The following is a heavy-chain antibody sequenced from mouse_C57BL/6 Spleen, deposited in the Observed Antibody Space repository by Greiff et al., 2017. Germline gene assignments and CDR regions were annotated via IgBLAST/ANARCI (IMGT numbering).Heavy chain of an antibody. CDR1: GYAFSSSW. V-gene: IGHV1-82*01. Sequence: QVQLKQSGPELVKPGASVKISCKASGYAFSSSWMNWVKQRPGKGLEWIGRIYPGDGDTNYNGKFKGKATLTADKSSSTAYMQLSSLTSEDSAVYFCARWDYGSRTRDYFDYWGQGTTLTVSS. J-gene: IGHJ2*01. CDR3: ARWDYGSRTRDYFDY. CDR2: IYPGDGDT. D-gene: IGHD1-1*01.